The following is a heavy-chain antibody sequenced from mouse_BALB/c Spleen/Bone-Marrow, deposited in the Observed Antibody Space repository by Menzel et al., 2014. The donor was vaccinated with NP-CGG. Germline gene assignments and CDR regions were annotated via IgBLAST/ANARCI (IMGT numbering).Heavy chain of an antibody. Sequence: EVKLMESGGGLVKPGGSLKLSCVASGFTFSDYYMYWVRQTPEKRLEWVATISDGGSYTYYPDSVKGRFTTSRDNAKNNLYLQMSSLKSEDTAMYYCARGDDFRYAWSAYWGQGTLVTVSA. J-gene: IGHJ3*01. CDR1: GFTFSDYY. V-gene: IGHV5-4*02. D-gene: IGHD2-14*01. CDR3: ARGDDFRYAWSAY. CDR2: ISDGGSYT.